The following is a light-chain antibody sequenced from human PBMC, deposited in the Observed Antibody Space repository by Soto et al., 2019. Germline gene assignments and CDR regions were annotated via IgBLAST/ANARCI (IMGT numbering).Light chain of an antibody. J-gene: IGLJ2*01. V-gene: IGLV2-23*02. CDR3: CSYAGTVVV. Sequence: QSVLTQPASVSGSPGQSITISCTGTSSDVGGYNYVSWYQQHPGKAPKLVIYEVTKRPSGVSNRFSGSKSGNTASLTISGLQAEDEADYYCCSYAGTVVVFGGGTQLTVL. CDR2: EVT. CDR1: SSDVGGYNY.